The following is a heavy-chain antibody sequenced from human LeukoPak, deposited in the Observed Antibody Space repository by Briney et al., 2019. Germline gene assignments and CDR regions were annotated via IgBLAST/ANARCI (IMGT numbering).Heavy chain of an antibody. J-gene: IGHJ6*02. Sequence: QTGGSLRLSCAASGFTFSSYGMPWVRQAPGKGLEWVAVIWYDGSNKYYADSVKGRFTISRDNSKNTLCLQMNSLRAEDTAVYYCARDGGVGSGSYIFLGASYGMDVWGQGTTVTVSS. V-gene: IGHV3-33*01. CDR2: IWYDGSNK. CDR1: GFTFSSYG. CDR3: ARDGGVGSGSYIFLGASYGMDV. D-gene: IGHD3-10*01.